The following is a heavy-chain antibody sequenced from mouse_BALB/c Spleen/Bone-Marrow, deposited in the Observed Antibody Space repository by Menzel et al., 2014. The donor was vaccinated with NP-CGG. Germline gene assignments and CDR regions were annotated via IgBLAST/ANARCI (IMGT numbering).Heavy chain of an antibody. D-gene: IGHD2-2*01. CDR1: GFNIKDTY. CDR2: IDPANGNT. Sequence: EVHLVESGAELVKPGASVKLSCTASGFNIKDTYMHWVKQRPEQGLEWIGRIDPANGNTKYDPKFQGKATITADTPSNTAYLQLSSLTSEDTAVYYCARWLPLAYWGQGTLVTVSA. V-gene: IGHV14-3*02. CDR3: ARWLPLAY. J-gene: IGHJ3*01.